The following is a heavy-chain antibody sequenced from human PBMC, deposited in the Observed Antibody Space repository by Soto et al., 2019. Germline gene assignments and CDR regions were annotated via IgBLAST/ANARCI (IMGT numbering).Heavy chain of an antibody. D-gene: IGHD3-10*01. CDR1: GYTFTSYA. V-gene: IGHV1-3*01. CDR3: ARGGSGSYPFDQ. J-gene: IGHJ4*02. CDR2: INAGNGNT. Sequence: ASVKVSCKASGYTFTSYAMHWVRQAPGQRLEWMGWINAGNGNTKYSQKFQGRVTITRDTSASTAYMELSSLQSEDTAVYYCARGGSGSYPFDQWGQGTLVTVSS.